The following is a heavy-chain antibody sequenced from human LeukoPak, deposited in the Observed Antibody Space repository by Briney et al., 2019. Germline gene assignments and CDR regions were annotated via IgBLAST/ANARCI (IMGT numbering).Heavy chain of an antibody. CDR1: GYTFSNYG. D-gene: IGHD6-19*01. J-gene: IGHJ4*02. CDR2: TSYNGNT. Sequence: ASVKVSFKASGYTFSNYGISWVRQAPGLGLEWMGWTSYNGNTNYAQKSQDRVTMTTGTSTTTAYMELRSLESDDTAVYYCARHSGSGWQALGYWGQGTLVTVSS. CDR3: ARHSGSGWQALGY. V-gene: IGHV1-18*04.